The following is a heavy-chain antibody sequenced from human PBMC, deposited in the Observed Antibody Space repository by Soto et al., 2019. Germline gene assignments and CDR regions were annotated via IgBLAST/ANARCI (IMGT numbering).Heavy chain of an antibody. CDR1: GFTFSSYA. V-gene: IGHV3-30-3*01. J-gene: IGHJ2*01. CDR3: ARPLWRDDYNWGYFDL. Sequence: QVQLVESGGGVVQPGRSRRLSSAASGFTFSSYAMRWVLQAPGKGLEWGAVISYDGCNKYYADSVKGRFTISRDNSKNTLYLQMSSLRAEDTAVYYCARPLWRDDYNWGYFDLWGRGTLVTVSS. D-gene: IGHD4-4*01. CDR2: ISYDGCNK.